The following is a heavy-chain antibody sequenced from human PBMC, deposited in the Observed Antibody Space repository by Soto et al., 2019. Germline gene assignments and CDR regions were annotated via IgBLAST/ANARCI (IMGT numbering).Heavy chain of an antibody. V-gene: IGHV4-39*01. CDR1: GGSISSSSYY. J-gene: IGHJ4*02. CDR2: IYYSGST. Sequence: SETLSLTCTVSGGSISSSSYYWGWIRQPPGKGLEWIGSIYYSGSTYYNPSLKSRVTISVDTSKNQFSLKLSSVTAADTAVYYCAYEWLLQNRIYWGQGTLVTVSS. CDR3: AYEWLLQNRIY. D-gene: IGHD3-22*01.